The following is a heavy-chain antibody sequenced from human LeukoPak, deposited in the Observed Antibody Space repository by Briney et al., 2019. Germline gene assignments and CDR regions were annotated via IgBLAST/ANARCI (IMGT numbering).Heavy chain of an antibody. V-gene: IGHV3-53*01. D-gene: IGHD3-10*01. CDR1: GFTVSSNY. J-gene: IGHJ4*02. CDR2: IYSGGRT. CDR3: VGSSVFDY. Sequence: PGGSLRLSCVASGFTVSSNYMSWVRQAPGKGLEWVSVIYSGGRTYYADSVKGRFTISRDNSKNTLCLQMNSPRAEDTAVYYCVGSSVFDYWGQGTLVTVSS.